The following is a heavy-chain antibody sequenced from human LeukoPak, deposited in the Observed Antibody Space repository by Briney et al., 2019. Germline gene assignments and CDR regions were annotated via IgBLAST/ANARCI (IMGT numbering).Heavy chain of an antibody. V-gene: IGHV1-46*01. Sequence: ASVKVSCKASGYTFTKYYIHWVRQAPGQGLEWMGIINPSGGSTGYAQKFQGRVTMTRDTSTSTVYMELSSLRSEDTAVYYCARDIVVVVAATPWFSYYMDVWGKGTTVTISS. D-gene: IGHD2-15*01. CDR3: ARDIVVVVAATPWFSYYMDV. CDR2: INPSGGST. J-gene: IGHJ6*03. CDR1: GYTFTKYY.